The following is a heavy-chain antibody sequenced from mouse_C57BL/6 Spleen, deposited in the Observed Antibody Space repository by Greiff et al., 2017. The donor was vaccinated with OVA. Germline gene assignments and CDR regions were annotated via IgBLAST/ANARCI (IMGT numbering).Heavy chain of an antibody. J-gene: IGHJ4*01. CDR1: GYSITSGYY. CDR2: ISYDGSN. Sequence: VQLQQSGPGLVKPSQSLSLTCSVTGYSITSGYYWNWIRQFPGNKLEWMGYISYDGSNNYNPSLKNRISITRDTSKNQFFLKLNSVTTEDTATYYCAREAYDYAMDYWGQGTSVTVSS. V-gene: IGHV3-6*01. D-gene: IGHD2-12*01. CDR3: AREAYDYAMDY.